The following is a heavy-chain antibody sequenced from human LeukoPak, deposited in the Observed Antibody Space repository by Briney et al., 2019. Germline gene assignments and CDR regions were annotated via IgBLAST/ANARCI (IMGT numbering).Heavy chain of an antibody. J-gene: IGHJ4*02. D-gene: IGHD2-2*01. CDR1: GFTFDDYG. V-gene: IGHV3-20*04. CDR2: INWNGGST. CDR3: ARGNRIVVVPAAYDY. Sequence: PGGSLRLSCAASGFTFDDYGMSWVRQAPGKGLEWVSGINWNGGSTGYADSVKGRFTISRDNAKNSLYLQMNSLRAEDTVLYYRARGNRIVVVPAAYDYWGQGTLVTVSS.